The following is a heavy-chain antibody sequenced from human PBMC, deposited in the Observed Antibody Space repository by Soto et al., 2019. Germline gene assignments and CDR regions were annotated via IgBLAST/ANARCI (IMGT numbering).Heavy chain of an antibody. CDR3: ESGLRGYRGLIDY. J-gene: IGHJ4*02. D-gene: IGHD5-12*01. CDR2: IHYSGST. V-gene: IGHV4-59*08. Sequence: PSETLSLTCTVSGDSIGSYYWSWIRQPPGKGLEWIGYIHYSGSTNYNPSLKSRVTISVDTSKNQFSLRLSSVTAADTALYYCESGLRGYRGLIDYWGQGSLVTVSS. CDR1: GDSIGSYY.